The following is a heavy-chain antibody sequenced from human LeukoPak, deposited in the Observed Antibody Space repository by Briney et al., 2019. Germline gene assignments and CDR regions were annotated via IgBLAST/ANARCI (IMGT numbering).Heavy chain of an antibody. Sequence: PGVSLRLSCAASGFTFDDYDMSWVRQAPGKGLEWVSGINWNGGSTGYADSVKGRFSISRDNAKNSLYLQMNSLRAEDTAFYYCARDIPHAAAATNWFDPWGQGTLVTVSS. J-gene: IGHJ5*02. CDR3: ARDIPHAAAATNWFDP. D-gene: IGHD6-13*01. CDR2: INWNGGST. V-gene: IGHV3-20*04. CDR1: GFTFDDYD.